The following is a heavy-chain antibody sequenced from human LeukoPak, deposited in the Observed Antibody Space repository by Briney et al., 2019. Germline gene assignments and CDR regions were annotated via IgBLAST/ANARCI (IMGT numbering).Heavy chain of an antibody. CDR3: AKGGYSYGTADY. CDR2: ISSDGRNK. Sequence: PGRSLRLSCAASGFTFSTYGMHWVRQAPGKGLEWVAAISSDGRNKYYLDSVKGRFTISRDKSKNTLDLQMNSLRAEDTGVYYCAKGGYSYGTADYWGQGTLVTVSS. CDR1: GFTFSTYG. J-gene: IGHJ4*02. V-gene: IGHV3-30*18. D-gene: IGHD5-18*01.